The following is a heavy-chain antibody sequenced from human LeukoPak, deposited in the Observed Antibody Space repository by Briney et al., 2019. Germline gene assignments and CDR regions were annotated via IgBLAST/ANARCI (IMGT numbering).Heavy chain of an antibody. CDR1: GGSVSSGSYY. Sequence: PSETLSLTCTVSGGSVSSGSYYWSWIRQPPGKGLEWIGYIYYSASTNYNPSLKSRVTISVDTSKNQFSLKLSSVTAADTAVYYCARDPLPPGSWRDYWGQGTLVTVSS. D-gene: IGHD6-13*01. V-gene: IGHV4-61*01. J-gene: IGHJ4*02. CDR3: ARDPLPPGSWRDY. CDR2: IYYSAST.